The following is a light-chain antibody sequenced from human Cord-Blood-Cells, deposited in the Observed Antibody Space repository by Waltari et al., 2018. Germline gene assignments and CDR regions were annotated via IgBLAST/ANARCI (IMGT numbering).Light chain of an antibody. CDR3: QQSYSTPRT. Sequence: DIQMTQSPSSLSASVGARVTITCRASQSISSYLNWYQQKPGQAPKLLIYAASSLQSGVPSRFSGSGSGTDFTLTISSLQPEDFATDYCQQSYSTPRTFGQGTKVEIK. V-gene: IGKV1-39*01. CDR1: QSISSY. CDR2: AAS. J-gene: IGKJ1*01.